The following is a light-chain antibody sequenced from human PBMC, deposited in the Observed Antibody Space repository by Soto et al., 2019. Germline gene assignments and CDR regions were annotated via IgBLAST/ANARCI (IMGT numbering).Light chain of an antibody. V-gene: IGKV3-15*01. CDR1: QSVSSN. J-gene: IGKJ2*01. Sequence: EIVMTQSPATLSVSPGERATLSCRASQSVSSNLAWYQQKPGQAPRLLIYRASTRATGIPARFSGSGSGTEFTLTISSLQSEDFAVYYCQQYNNWPVYTFGQGTKLEIK. CDR2: RAS. CDR3: QQYNNWPVYT.